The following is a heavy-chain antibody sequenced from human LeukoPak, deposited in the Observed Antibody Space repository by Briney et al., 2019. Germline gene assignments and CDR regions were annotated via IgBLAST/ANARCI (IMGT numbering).Heavy chain of an antibody. CDR2: IYTSGST. Sequence: SETLSLTCTVSGGSISSYYWSWIRQPAGKGLEWIGRIYTSGSTNYNPSLKSRVTMSVDTSKNQFSLKLSSVTAADTAVYYCARGDSGYVSAYYFDYWGQGTLVTVSS. J-gene: IGHJ4*02. V-gene: IGHV4-4*07. CDR3: ARGDSGYVSAYYFDY. CDR1: GGSISSYY. D-gene: IGHD5-12*01.